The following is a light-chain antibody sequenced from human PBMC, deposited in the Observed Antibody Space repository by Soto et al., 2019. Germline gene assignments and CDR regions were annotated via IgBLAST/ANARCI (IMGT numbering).Light chain of an antibody. CDR2: DAS. Sequence: EIVLTQSPGTLSLSPGERATPSCRASQSVSSYLAWYQQKPGQAPRLLIYDASNRATCIPARFSGSGSGTDFTLTISSLEPEDFAVYYCQQRSSWTFGQGTKVDIK. V-gene: IGKV3-11*01. CDR1: QSVSSY. J-gene: IGKJ1*01. CDR3: QQRSSWT.